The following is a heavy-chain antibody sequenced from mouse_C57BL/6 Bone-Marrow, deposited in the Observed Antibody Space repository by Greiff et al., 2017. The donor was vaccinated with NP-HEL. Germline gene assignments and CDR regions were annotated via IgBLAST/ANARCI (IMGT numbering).Heavy chain of an antibody. CDR1: GFTFSSYT. CDR3: ARRLPGAMDY. Sequence: EVHLVESGGGLVKPGGSLKLSCAASGFTFSSYTMSWVRQTPEKRLEWVATISGGGGNTYYPDSVKGRFTISRDNAKNTLYLQMSSLRSEDTALYYCARRLPGAMDYWGQGTSVTVSS. J-gene: IGHJ4*01. D-gene: IGHD2-4*01. V-gene: IGHV5-9*01. CDR2: ISGGGGNT.